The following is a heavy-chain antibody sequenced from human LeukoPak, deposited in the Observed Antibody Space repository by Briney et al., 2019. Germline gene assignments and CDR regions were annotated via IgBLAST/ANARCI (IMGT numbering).Heavy chain of an antibody. CDR3: TTDLTPLKYNNGWYGAFDI. J-gene: IGHJ3*02. D-gene: IGHD6-19*01. Sequence: PGGSLRLSCAASGFSFDDYDMSWVRQAPGKGLEWVGHIKSKTDGGTPDHAAPVKGRFTISRDDSKNTLYLQMNSLKTEDTAVYYCTTDLTPLKYNNGWYGAFDIWGQGTMVTVSS. CDR1: GFSFDDYD. V-gene: IGHV3-15*01. CDR2: IKSKTDGGTP.